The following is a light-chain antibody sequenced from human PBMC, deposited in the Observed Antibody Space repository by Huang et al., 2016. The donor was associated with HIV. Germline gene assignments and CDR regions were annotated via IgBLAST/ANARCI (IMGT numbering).Light chain of an antibody. CDR1: QSISTY. CDR2: AAS. CDR3: QQTYSTLT. J-gene: IGKJ3*01. V-gene: IGKV1-39*01. Sequence: DIQMTQSPSSLSASVGDRVTITCRASQSISTYLNWYQQKPGKAPKLLIYAASTLQSGVPSRFSGSVSGTDFTLTISSLQPEDVATYYCQQTYSTLTFGPGTKVDIK.